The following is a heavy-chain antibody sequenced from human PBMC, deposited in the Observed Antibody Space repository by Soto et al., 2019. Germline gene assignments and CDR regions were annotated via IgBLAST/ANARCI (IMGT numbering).Heavy chain of an antibody. V-gene: IGHV3-21*01. CDR3: ARGDGYHAFDI. J-gene: IGHJ3*02. CDR2: ISSSSSYI. Sequence: GGSLRLSCAASGFTFSSYSMNWVRQAPGKGLEWVSSISSSSSYIYYADSVKGRFTISRDNAKNSLYLQMSSLRAEDTAVYYCARGDGYHAFDIWGQGTMVTVSS. CDR1: GFTFSSYS. D-gene: IGHD5-12*01.